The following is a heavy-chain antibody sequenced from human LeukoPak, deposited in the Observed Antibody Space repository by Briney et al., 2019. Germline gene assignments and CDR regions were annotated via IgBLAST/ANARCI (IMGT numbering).Heavy chain of an antibody. D-gene: IGHD6-13*01. J-gene: IGHJ4*02. CDR1: GGSFSGYY. CDR2: INHSGST. V-gene: IGHV4-34*01. Sequence: SETLSLTCDVYGGSFSGYYWSWIRQPPGKGLEWTGEINHSGSTNYNPSLKSRVTISVDTSKNQFSLKLSSVTAADTAVYYCARGLIAAAPVDYWGQGTLVTVSS. CDR3: ARGLIAAAPVDY.